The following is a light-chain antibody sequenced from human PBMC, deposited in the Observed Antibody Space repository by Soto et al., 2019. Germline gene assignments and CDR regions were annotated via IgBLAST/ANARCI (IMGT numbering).Light chain of an antibody. CDR3: QQYSHLIT. J-gene: IGKJ5*01. Sequence: DIQMTQSPSSLSASVGGRVTITFQASQDISNYLNWYQQKLGKAPKLLIYDASNLETGVPSRFSGSGSGTDFTFTISSLQPEDIATYYCQQYSHLITFGQGTRLEI. V-gene: IGKV1-33*01. CDR1: QDISNY. CDR2: DAS.